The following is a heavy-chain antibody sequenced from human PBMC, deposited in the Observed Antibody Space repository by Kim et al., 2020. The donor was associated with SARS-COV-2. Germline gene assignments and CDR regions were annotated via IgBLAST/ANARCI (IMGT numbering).Heavy chain of an antibody. J-gene: IGHJ6*02. CDR3: ARGRLLWFGELLIHYYYYYGMDV. V-gene: IGHV1-46*01. Sequence: ASVKVSCKVSGYTFTSYYMHWVRQAPGQGLEWMGIINPSGGSTSYAQKFQGRVTMTRDTSTSTVYMELSSLRSEDTAVYYCARGRLLWFGELLIHYYYYYGMDVWGQGTTVTVSS. CDR2: INPSGGST. CDR1: GYTFTSYY. D-gene: IGHD3-10*01.